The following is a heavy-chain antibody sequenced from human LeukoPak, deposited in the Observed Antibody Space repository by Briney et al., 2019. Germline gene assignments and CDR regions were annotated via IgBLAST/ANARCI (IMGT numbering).Heavy chain of an antibody. Sequence: PGGSLRLSCAASGLTFSDYYMGWIRQAPGKGLEWVSYISSSGSTIYYADSVKGRFTISRDNAKNSLYLQMNSLRAEDTAVYYCARVKYSGSYPHDYWGQGTLVTVSS. CDR1: GLTFSDYY. D-gene: IGHD1-26*01. CDR3: ARVKYSGSYPHDY. J-gene: IGHJ4*02. CDR2: ISSSGSTI. V-gene: IGHV3-11*04.